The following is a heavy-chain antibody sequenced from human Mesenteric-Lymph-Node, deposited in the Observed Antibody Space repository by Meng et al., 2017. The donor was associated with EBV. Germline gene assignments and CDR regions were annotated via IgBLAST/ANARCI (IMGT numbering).Heavy chain of an antibody. CDR3: ARGAVAGTKVGQFDY. CDR2: ISSSGSTI. CDR1: GFTFSDYY. Sequence: QGESVEAGGGLGKPGGSLGLSCAASGFTFSDYYMSWIRQAPGKGLEWVSYISSSGSTIYYADSVKGRFTISRDNAKNSLYLQMNSLRAEDTAVYYCARGAVAGTKVGQFDYWGQGALVTVSS. V-gene: IGHV3-11*01. D-gene: IGHD6-19*01. J-gene: IGHJ4*02.